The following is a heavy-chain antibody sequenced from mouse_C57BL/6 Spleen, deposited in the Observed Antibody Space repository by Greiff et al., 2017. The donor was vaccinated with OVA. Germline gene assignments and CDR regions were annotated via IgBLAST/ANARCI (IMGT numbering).Heavy chain of an antibody. CDR3: AREKTTPYFDY. J-gene: IGHJ2*01. Sequence: VQLQQSGPELVKPGASVKISCKASGYTFTDYYMNWVKQTHGKSLEWIGDINPNNGGTSYTQKFKGQATVTVDKSTSTAYLELRSLTSEDSAIYYCAREKTTPYFDYWGQGTTLTVSS. V-gene: IGHV1-26*01. CDR1: GYTFTDYY. CDR2: INPNNGGT. D-gene: IGHD1-1*01.